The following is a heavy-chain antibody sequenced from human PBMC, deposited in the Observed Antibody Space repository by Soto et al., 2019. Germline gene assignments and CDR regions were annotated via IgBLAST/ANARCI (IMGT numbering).Heavy chain of an antibody. Sequence: GGSLRLSCAASGFIFNDYAMGWVRQAPGKGLEWVALISYDGSNKYYADSVKGRFTISRDSSKNTLYLQMNSLRAADTAVYYCGRCTSTSCHLGSDYWGQGTLVTV. CDR2: ISYDGSNK. CDR3: GRCTSTSCHLGSDY. CDR1: GFIFNDYA. J-gene: IGHJ4*02. D-gene: IGHD2-2*01. V-gene: IGHV3-30-3*01.